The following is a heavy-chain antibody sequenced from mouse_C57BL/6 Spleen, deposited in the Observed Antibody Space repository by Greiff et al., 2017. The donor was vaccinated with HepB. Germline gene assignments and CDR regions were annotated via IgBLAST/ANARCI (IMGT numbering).Heavy chain of an antibody. J-gene: IGHJ3*01. CDR2: FYPGSGSI. D-gene: IGHD2-1*01. V-gene: IGHV1-62-2*01. CDR1: GYTFTEYT. Sequence: VQRVESGAELVKPGASVKLSCKASGYTFTEYTIHWVKQRSGQGLEWIGWFYPGSGSIKYNEKFKDKATLTADKSSSTVYMELSRLTSEDSAVYFCARHEDYGNYEGNLAYWGQGTLVTVSA. CDR3: ARHEDYGNYEGNLAY.